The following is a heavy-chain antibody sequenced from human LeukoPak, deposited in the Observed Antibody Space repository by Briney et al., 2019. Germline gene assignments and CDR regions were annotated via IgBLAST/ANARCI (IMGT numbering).Heavy chain of an antibody. Sequence: GASVKVSCTASGYAFTGYYMHWVRQAPGQGLEWMGRINPNSGGTNYAQKFQGRVTMTRDTSISTAYMELSRLRPDDTAVYYCATGQYYYDSSGYYYPDYWGQGTLVTVSS. D-gene: IGHD3-22*01. V-gene: IGHV1-2*06. J-gene: IGHJ4*02. CDR1: GYAFTGYY. CDR2: INPNSGGT. CDR3: ATGQYYYDSSGYYYPDY.